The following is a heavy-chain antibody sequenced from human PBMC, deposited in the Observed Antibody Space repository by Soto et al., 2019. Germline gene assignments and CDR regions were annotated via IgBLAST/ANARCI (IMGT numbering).Heavy chain of an antibody. D-gene: IGHD2-2*01. CDR2: INAGNGNT. Sequence: ASVKVSCKASGYTFTSYVMHWARQAPGQRLEWMGWINAGNGNTKYSQNFQGRVTITRDTSASTAYMELSSLRSEDTAVYYCARRDCFSSSCYFKYWGQGTLVTVSS. CDR1: GYTFTSYV. J-gene: IGHJ4*02. CDR3: ARRDCFSSSCYFKY. V-gene: IGHV1-3*01.